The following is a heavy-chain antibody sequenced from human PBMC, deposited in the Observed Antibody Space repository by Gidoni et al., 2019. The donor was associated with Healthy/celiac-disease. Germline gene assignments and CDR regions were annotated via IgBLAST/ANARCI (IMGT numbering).Heavy chain of an antibody. J-gene: IGHJ3*02. CDR3: ARDANSLGAFDI. D-gene: IGHD4-4*01. CDR2: IKQDGSEK. V-gene: IGHV3-7*01. CDR1: W. Sequence: WMSWVRQAPGKGLEWVANIKQDGSEKYYVDSVKCRFTISRDNAKNSLYLQMNSLRAEDTAVYYCARDANSLGAFDIWGQGTMVTVSS.